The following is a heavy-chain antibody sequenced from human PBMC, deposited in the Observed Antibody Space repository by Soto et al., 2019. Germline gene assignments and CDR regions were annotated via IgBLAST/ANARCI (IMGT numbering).Heavy chain of an antibody. CDR3: AREELWGATPFDY. Sequence: ASVKVSCKASGYTFTGYYIHWVRQAPGQGLEWMGWINSNSGATNYAQKFQDWVTMTRDTSISTAYMELRRLSFDDTAVYYCAREELWGATPFDYWGQGTLVTVS. V-gene: IGHV1-2*04. CDR2: INSNSGAT. J-gene: IGHJ4*02. D-gene: IGHD1-26*01. CDR1: GYTFTGYY.